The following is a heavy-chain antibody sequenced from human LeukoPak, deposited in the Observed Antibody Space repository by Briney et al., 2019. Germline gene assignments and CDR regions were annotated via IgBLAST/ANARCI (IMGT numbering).Heavy chain of an antibody. CDR1: GFTFSSYA. Sequence: PGGSLRLSCAASGFTFSSYAMSWVRQAPGKGLEWVSAISGSGGSTYYADSVKGRFTISRDNSKNTLYLQMNSLRAEDTAVYYCVKERGGQWLVRVVDYWGQGTLVTVSS. CDR3: VKERGGQWLVRVVDY. D-gene: IGHD6-19*01. J-gene: IGHJ4*02. V-gene: IGHV3-23*01. CDR2: ISGSGGST.